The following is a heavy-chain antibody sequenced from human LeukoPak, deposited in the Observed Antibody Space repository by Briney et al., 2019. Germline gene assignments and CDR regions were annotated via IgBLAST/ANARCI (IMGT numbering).Heavy chain of an antibody. J-gene: IGHJ3*01. CDR3: AKDLKLYSSDDAFDF. D-gene: IGHD3-22*01. V-gene: IGHV3-30*02. CDR2: MQHDGSNK. CDR1: GYTFTSYG. Sequence: PEGSLKLSCAASGYTFTSYGMHWVRQAPGQGLEWMACMQHDGSNKDYADTVEGRFTITRNNSKSTLYLQLNSLRAEDTAVYYCAKDLKLYSSDDAFDFWGQGTMVTVSS.